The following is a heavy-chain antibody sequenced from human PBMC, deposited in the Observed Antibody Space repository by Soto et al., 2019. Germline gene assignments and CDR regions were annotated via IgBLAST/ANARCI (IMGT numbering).Heavy chain of an antibody. Sequence: QVQLVESGGGVVQPGRSLRLSCAASGFTFSSYAMHWVRQAPGKGLEWVAVISYDGSNKYYADSVKGRFTISRDNAKNTLYLQMNSLRAEDTAVYYCARDGTMVRGVIAVEISSHFDYWGQGTLVTVSS. V-gene: IGHV3-30-3*01. J-gene: IGHJ4*02. CDR2: ISYDGSNK. CDR1: GFTFSSYA. CDR3: ARDGTMVRGVIAVEISSHFDY. D-gene: IGHD3-10*01.